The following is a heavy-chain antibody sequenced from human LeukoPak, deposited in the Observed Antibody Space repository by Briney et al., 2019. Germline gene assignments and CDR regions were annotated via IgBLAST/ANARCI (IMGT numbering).Heavy chain of an antibody. J-gene: IGHJ4*02. CDR3: ARDLRSSGYYAFDY. CDR2: ISSSSSTI. D-gene: IGHD3-22*01. V-gene: IGHV3-48*01. CDR1: GFTFSTYS. Sequence: GGSLRLSCAASGFTFSTYSMNWVRQAPGKGLEWVSYISSSSSTIYYADSVKGRFTISRDNAKNSLYLRMNSLRAEDTAVYYCARDLRSSGYYAFDYWGQGTLVTVSS.